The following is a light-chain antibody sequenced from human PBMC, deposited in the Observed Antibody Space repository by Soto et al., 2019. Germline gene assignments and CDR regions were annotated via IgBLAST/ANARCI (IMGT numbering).Light chain of an antibody. CDR1: QAFGPW. J-gene: IGKJ4*01. V-gene: IGKV1-12*01. CDR3: QQATISQFI. CDR2: GTS. Sequence: DIQMTQSPSSVSASVGDRVTITCRASQAFGPWLAWYQQKPGKAPNLLIYGTSTLQDGVPSRFSGGGSGTEFTLTISSLQPEDFGTYDCQQATISQFIFGGGTKVEV.